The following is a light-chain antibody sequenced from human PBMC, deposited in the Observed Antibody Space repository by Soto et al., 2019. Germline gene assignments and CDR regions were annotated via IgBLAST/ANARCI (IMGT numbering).Light chain of an antibody. Sequence: EIVLTQSPGTLSLSPGERATLSCRASQTISSFYLAWYQQKPGQAPRLLIFAASRRATGIPERFSGSGSGTDFALTNSGLEPEDFAVYYCQQYCGSPPYTLGQGTKLEIK. CDR2: AAS. CDR1: QTISSFY. CDR3: QQYCGSPPYT. J-gene: IGKJ2*01. V-gene: IGKV3-20*01.